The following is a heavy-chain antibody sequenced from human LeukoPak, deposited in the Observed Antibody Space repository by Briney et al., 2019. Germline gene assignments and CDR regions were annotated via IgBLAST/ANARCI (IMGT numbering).Heavy chain of an antibody. CDR3: AKEKAPGDCPDY. CDR2: ISGSGANT. V-gene: IGHV3-23*01. D-gene: IGHD2-21*02. J-gene: IGHJ4*02. CDR1: GFTFSNYW. Sequence: GGSLRLSCAASGFTFSNYWMSWVRQAPGKGLEWVSSISGSGANTFYADSVKGRFTISRDKSKRTVYLQMNSLGVEDTAVYYCAKEKAPGDCPDYWGQGTLVTVSS.